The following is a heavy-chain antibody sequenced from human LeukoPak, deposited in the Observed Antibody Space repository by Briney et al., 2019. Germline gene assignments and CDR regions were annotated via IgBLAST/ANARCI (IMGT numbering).Heavy chain of an antibody. V-gene: IGHV1-18*01. CDR3: ATRGSYYSFDY. CDR2: ISPYNGNT. Sequence: GASVTVSCKASGCTFTNYGVSWVRQAPGQGLEWMGWISPYNGNTNYAQKFQGRVTVTTDTSTSTAYMELRSLRSDDTAVYYCATRGSYYSFDYWGQGTLVTVSS. J-gene: IGHJ4*02. CDR1: GCTFTNYG. D-gene: IGHD1-26*01.